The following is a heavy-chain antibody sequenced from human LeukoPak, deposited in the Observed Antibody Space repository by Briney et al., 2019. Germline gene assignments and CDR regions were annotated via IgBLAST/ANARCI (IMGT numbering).Heavy chain of an antibody. CDR2: ISSSSSTI. V-gene: IGHV3-48*01. CDR1: GFTFSSYS. D-gene: IGHD1-26*01. Sequence: SGGSLRLSCAASGFTFSSYSMNWVRQAPGKGLEWVSYISSSSSTIYYADSVKGRFTISRDNAKNSLYLQMNSLRAEDTAVYYCARGRSGSYYLFDYWGQGTLVTVSS. J-gene: IGHJ4*02. CDR3: ARGRSGSYYLFDY.